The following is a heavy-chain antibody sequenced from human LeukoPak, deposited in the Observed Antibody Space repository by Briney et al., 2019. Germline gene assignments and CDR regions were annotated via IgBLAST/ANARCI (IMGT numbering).Heavy chain of an antibody. D-gene: IGHD6-13*01. CDR2: ISRSSSYI. CDR1: GFTFSSYS. CDR3: ARHADSSSWMDIDP. J-gene: IGHJ5*02. Sequence: GGSLRLSCAVSGFTFSSYSMNWVRQAPGKGLEWVSSISRSSSYIYYEDSVKGRFTISRDNAKNSLHLQMNSLRAEDTAVYYCARHADSSSWMDIDPWGQGTLVTVSS. V-gene: IGHV3-21*01.